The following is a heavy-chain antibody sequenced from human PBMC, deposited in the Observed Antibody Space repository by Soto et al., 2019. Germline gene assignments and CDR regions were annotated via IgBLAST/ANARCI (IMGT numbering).Heavy chain of an antibody. CDR2: ISGSGRST. CDR3: AKDHLGGGNYYYFYFEY. Sequence: PGGSLRLSCTVSGFRFDNYAMTWVRQAPGKAPEWISAISGSGRSTYYADSVKGRFTISRDNSRDTLYLQMTSLRVDDTAVYFCAKDHLGGGNYYYFYFEYWGKGTPVTVSS. D-gene: IGHD2-21*02. V-gene: IGHV3-23*01. J-gene: IGHJ4*02. CDR1: GFRFDNYA.